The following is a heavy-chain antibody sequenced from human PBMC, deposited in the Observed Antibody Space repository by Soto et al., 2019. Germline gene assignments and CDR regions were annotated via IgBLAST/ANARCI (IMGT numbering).Heavy chain of an antibody. CDR1: GFTFSSYD. V-gene: IGHV3-13*05. CDR2: IGTAGDP. D-gene: IGHD2-2*01. Sequence: GGSLRLSCAASGFTFSSYDMHWVRQVTGKGLEWVSAIGTAGDPHCPGSVKGRFTISRENAKKSLYLQMNNLRPGDTAVYYCARGTDTSSFSSMDVWGQGTPVTVSS. J-gene: IGHJ6*02. CDR3: ARGTDTSSFSSMDV.